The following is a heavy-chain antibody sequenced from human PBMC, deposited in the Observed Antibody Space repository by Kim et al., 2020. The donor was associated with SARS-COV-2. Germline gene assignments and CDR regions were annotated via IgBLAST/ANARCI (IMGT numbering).Heavy chain of an antibody. V-gene: IGHV5-10-1*01. J-gene: IGHJ5*02. CDR2: IDPSDSYT. CDR1: GYSFTSYW. D-gene: IGHD2-2*01. CDR3: ARGYCTTTTCYWLDP. Sequence: GESLKISCKGSGYSFTSYWIIWVRQMPWRGLESMGRIDPSDSYTNYSPSIQGHVAIAVDKSISTAYLQWSSLKASDTAMYYCARGYCTTTTCYWLDPWGPGTLVTISS.